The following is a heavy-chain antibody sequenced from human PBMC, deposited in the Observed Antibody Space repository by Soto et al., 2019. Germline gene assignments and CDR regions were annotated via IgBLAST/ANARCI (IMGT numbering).Heavy chain of an antibody. CDR1: GGTFSSYA. CDR3: ARDPYNWNYLGAFDI. J-gene: IGHJ3*02. Sequence: SVKVSCKASGGTFSSYAISWVRQALGQGLEWMGGIIPIFGTANYAQKFQGRVTITADKSTSTAYMELSSLRSEDTAVYYCARDPYNWNYLGAFDIWGQGTMVTVSS. CDR2: IIPIFGTA. V-gene: IGHV1-69*06. D-gene: IGHD1-7*01.